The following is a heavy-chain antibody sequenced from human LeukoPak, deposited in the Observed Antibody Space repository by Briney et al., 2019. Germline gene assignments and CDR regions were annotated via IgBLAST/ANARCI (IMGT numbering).Heavy chain of an antibody. CDR1: GFTFSSYA. V-gene: IGHV3-48*01. J-gene: IGHJ4*02. CDR2: ITRSSSPI. Sequence: PGGSLRLSCAASGFTFSSYAMTWVRQAPGKGLEWVAYITRSSSPIYYADSVKGRFTISRDNVENSLHLQMNSLRAEDTAMYYCTRDPHALDYWGQGTLVTVSS. CDR3: TRDPHALDY.